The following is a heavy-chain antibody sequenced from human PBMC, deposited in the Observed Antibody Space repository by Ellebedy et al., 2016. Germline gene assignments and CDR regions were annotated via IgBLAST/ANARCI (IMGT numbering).Heavy chain of an antibody. D-gene: IGHD4-23*01. Sequence: SETLSLXXTVFDDSVSSDNYWGWFRQSPGKGLEWIGSIYHSGSTHYNPSLKSRVTISVDTSKNQFSLKLSSVTAADTAVYYCARGGYGGNVGDYWGQGTLVTVSS. CDR1: DDSVSSDNY. CDR2: IYHSGST. CDR3: ARGGYGGNVGDY. J-gene: IGHJ4*02. V-gene: IGHV4-38-2*02.